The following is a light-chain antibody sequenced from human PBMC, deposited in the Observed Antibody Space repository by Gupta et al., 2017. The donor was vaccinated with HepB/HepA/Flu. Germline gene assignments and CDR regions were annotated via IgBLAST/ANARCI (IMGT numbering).Light chain of an antibody. CDR3: AAWDDSLNGPV. V-gene: IGLV1-44*01. CDR1: SSNIGSNT. CDR2: SNN. J-gene: IGLJ2*01. Sequence: QSVLTQPPSASGTPGQRVTISCSGSSSNIGSNTVSWYQQLPGTAPKLLIYSNNQRPSGVPDRFSGSKSGTSASLAISGLQSEDEADYYRAAWDDSLNGPVFGGGTKLTVL.